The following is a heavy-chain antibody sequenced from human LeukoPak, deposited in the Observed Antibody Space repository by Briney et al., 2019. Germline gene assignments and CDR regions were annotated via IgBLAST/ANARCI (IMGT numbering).Heavy chain of an antibody. CDR2: IKSDGSET. CDR1: VFTFSSFW. D-gene: IGHD3-16*01. V-gene: IGHV3-74*01. CDR3: ARVRMGDDFNPFDY. J-gene: IGHJ4*02. Sequence: AGGSLRLSCAASVFTFSSFWIYWVRHAPGKGLVWVSRIKSDGSETLYADSVKGRFTISRDNAKNTLYPQMNSLRAEDSAVYYCARVRMGDDFNPFDYWGQGTLVTVSS.